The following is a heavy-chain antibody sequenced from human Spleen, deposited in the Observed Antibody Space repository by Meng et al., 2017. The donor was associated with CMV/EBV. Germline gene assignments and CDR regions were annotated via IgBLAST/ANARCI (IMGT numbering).Heavy chain of an antibody. Sequence: GGSLRLSCAASGFTFSSYLIHWARQAPGKGLMWLSRSNSDGSSTTYADSVKGRFIISGDSAKNTLYLQMNSLRAEDTAVYYCAREDSSSSWWFDPWGQGTLVTVSS. CDR2: SNSDGSST. D-gene: IGHD6-6*01. V-gene: IGHV3-74*01. J-gene: IGHJ5*02. CDR3: AREDSSSSWWFDP. CDR1: GFTFSSYL.